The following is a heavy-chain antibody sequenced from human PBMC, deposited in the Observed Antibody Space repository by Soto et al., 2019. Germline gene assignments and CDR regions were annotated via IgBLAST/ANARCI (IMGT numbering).Heavy chain of an antibody. D-gene: IGHD3-3*01. V-gene: IGHV4-31*03. J-gene: IGHJ6*02. CDR3: AGNTGYDFWSGYYSGYYYGMDV. CDR2: IYYSGST. CDR1: GGSISSGGYY. Sequence: LSLTCTVSGGSISSGGYYWSWIRQHPGKGLEWIGYIYYSGSTYYNPSLKSRVTISVDTSKNQFSLKLSSVTAADTAVYYCAGNTGYDFWSGYYSGYYYGMDVWGQGTTVTVSS.